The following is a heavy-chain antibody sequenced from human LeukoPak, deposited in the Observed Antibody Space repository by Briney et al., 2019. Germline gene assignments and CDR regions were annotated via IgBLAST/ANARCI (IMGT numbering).Heavy chain of an antibody. CDR3: ARGGDYGDYVCWFDP. CDR2: IYYSGST. Sequence: SETLSLTCSVSGGSISSSTYYWAWIRQPPGKGLEWIGCIYYSGSTYYNPSLKSRVTISVDTSKNQFSLKLSSVTAADTAVYYCARGGDYGDYVCWFDPWGQGTLVTVSS. CDR1: GGSISSSTYY. J-gene: IGHJ5*02. D-gene: IGHD4-17*01. V-gene: IGHV4-39*07.